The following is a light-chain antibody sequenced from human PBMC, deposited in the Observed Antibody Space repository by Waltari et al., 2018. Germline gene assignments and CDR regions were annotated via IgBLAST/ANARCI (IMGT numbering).Light chain of an antibody. CDR2: GAS. CDR1: QSVSSN. CDR3: QQYNNWPPA. Sequence: EIVMTQSPANLSVSPGERATLSCRASQSVSSNLAWYQQKPGQAPRPLIYGASTRATGIPARFSGSGSGTEFTLTISSLQSEDFAVYYCQQYNNWPPAFGGGTKVEIK. V-gene: IGKV3-15*01. J-gene: IGKJ4*01.